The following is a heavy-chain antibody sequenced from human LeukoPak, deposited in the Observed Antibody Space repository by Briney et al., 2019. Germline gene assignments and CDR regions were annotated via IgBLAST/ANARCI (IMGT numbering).Heavy chain of an antibody. D-gene: IGHD3-22*01. J-gene: IGHJ4*02. CDR1: GYTLTELS. V-gene: IGHV1-24*01. CDR2: FDPEDGET. CDR3: ARDVDSPYYYDSSGVDY. Sequence: ASVKVSCKVSGYTLTELSMHWVRQAPGKGLEWMGGFDPEDGETIYAQKFQGRVTMTEDTSTDTAYMELSSLRSEDTAVYYCARDVDSPYYYDSSGVDYWGQGTLVTVSS.